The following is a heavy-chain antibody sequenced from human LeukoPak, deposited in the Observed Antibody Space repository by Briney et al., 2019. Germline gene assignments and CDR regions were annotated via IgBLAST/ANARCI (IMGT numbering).Heavy chain of an antibody. J-gene: IGHJ6*03. CDR1: GFTFSSYW. CDR3: ARDGDGDGYYYYYYYMDV. D-gene: IGHD5-24*01. Sequence: GGSLRLSCAASGFTFSSYWMSWVRQAPGKGLEWVANIKQDGSEKYYVDSVKGRLTISRDNAKNSLYLQMNSLRAEDTAVYYCARDGDGDGYYYYYYYMDVWGRGTTVTVSS. CDR2: IKQDGSEK. V-gene: IGHV3-7*01.